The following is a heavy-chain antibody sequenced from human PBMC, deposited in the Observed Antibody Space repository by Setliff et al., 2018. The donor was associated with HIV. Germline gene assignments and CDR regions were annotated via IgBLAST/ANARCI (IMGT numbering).Heavy chain of an antibody. CDR3: ARVPPRWEEAISWYFDL. CDR1: GGSFSGYS. J-gene: IGHJ2*01. CDR2: ITDSGST. D-gene: IGHD3-9*01. V-gene: IGHV4-34*01. Sequence: SETLSLTCAVYGGSFSGYSWSWIRQPPGKGLEWIGEITDSGSTNYTPSLKSRVTISIDTSKNQFSLKLSSVTAADTAVYYCARVPPRWEEAISWYFDLWGRGTLVTVSS.